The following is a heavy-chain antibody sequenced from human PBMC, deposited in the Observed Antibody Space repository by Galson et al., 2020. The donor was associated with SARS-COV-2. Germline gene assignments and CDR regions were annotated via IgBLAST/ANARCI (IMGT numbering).Heavy chain of an antibody. D-gene: IGHD3-22*01. J-gene: IGHJ6*02. V-gene: IGHV3-11*04. CDR3: ARDNSVHPYYYDSSGYYGMDV. CDR2: ISSSGSTI. CDR1: GFTFSDYY. Sequence: GESLKLSCAASGFTFSDYYMSWIRQAPGKGLEWVSYISSSGSTIYYADSVKGRFTISRDNAKNSLYLQMNSLRAEDTAVYYCARDNSVHPYYYDSSGYYGMDVWGQGTTVTVSS.